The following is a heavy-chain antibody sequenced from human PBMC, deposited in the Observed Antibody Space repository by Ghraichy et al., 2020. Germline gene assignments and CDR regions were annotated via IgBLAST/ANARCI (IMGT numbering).Heavy chain of an antibody. J-gene: IGHJ4*02. V-gene: IGHV4-38-2*02. CDR1: GYSISSGYY. D-gene: IGHD3-22*01. Sequence: SETLSLTCTVSGYSISSGYYWGWIRQPPGKGLEWIGSIYHSGSTYYNASLKSRVTISVDTSKNQFSLKLSSVTAADTAVYYCARDYANGYYYYDSSGSSRFDYWGQGTLVTVSS. CDR2: IYHSGST. CDR3: ARDYANGYYYYDSSGSSRFDY.